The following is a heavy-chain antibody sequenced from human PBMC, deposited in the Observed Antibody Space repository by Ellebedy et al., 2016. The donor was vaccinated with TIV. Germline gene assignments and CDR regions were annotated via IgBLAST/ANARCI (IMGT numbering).Heavy chain of an antibody. Sequence: GESLKISCAASGFTFSSYNMNWVRQAPGKGLEWVSSIGPSGDYIFYADSLKGRFTISRDNSKNSLFLQMNSLEAEDTAVYYCVRDGYSTLAFWGQGTQVTVSS. CDR2: IGPSGDYI. CDR1: GFTFSSYN. J-gene: IGHJ4*02. CDR3: VRDGYSTLAF. D-gene: IGHD5-12*01. V-gene: IGHV3-21*01.